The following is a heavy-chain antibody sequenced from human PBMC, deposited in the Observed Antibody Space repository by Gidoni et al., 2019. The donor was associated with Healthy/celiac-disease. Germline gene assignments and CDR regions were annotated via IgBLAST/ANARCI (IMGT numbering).Heavy chain of an antibody. V-gene: IGHV3-15*01. D-gene: IGHD4-17*01. CDR2: IKSKTDGGTT. Sequence: EVQLVESGGGLVKPGGSLRLSCAASGFTFSNAWMSWVRQAPGKGLDWVGRIKSKTDGGTTDYAAPVKGRFTISRDDSKNTLYLQMNSLKTEDTAVYYCTTVGVTTDYYYYYYMDVWGKGTTVTVSS. CDR1: GFTFSNAW. CDR3: TTVGVTTDYYYYYYMDV. J-gene: IGHJ6*03.